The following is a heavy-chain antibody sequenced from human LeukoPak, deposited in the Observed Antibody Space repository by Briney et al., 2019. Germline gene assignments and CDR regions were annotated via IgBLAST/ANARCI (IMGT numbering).Heavy chain of an antibody. D-gene: IGHD3-22*01. Sequence: GGSLRLSCAASGFNFDDYGMSWVRQAPGKGLERVSDISWNGGTTNYADPVKGRFTISRDNAKNSLSLQMNSLRAEDTALYYCTTNYFDTSGFYYWNWFDPWGQGTLVTVSS. CDR2: ISWNGGTT. CDR3: TTNYFDTSGFYYWNWFDP. V-gene: IGHV3-20*04. CDR1: GFNFDDYG. J-gene: IGHJ5*02.